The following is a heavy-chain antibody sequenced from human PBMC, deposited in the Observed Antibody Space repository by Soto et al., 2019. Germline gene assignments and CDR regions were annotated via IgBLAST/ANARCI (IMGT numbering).Heavy chain of an antibody. J-gene: IGHJ4*02. CDR3: GWFGGKFDF. D-gene: IGHD3-3*01. CDR1: GYTFTGYY. CDR2: IDPDSGGT. V-gene: IGHV1-2*02. Sequence: QVQLVQSGAEVKKPGASVKVSCETSGYTFTGYYINWVRQAPGQGPEWMGWIDPDSGGTNYAQKFQGRVTMTRDTSISTDYMELSSLRYDDTAVYYCGWFGGKFDFWGQGTLVTVSS.